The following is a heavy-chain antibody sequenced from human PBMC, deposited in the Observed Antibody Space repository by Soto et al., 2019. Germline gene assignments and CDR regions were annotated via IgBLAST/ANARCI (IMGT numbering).Heavy chain of an antibody. D-gene: IGHD3-3*01. J-gene: IGHJ6*02. CDR3: ARHNYSCSGYYHYYYGMDV. CDR2: INHSGST. V-gene: IGHV4-34*01. CDR1: GGSGGSFSGYY. Sequence: SETLSLTCAVYGGSGGSFSGYYWSWIRQPPGKGLEWIGEINHSGSTNYNPSLKSRVTISVDTSKNQFSLKLSSVTAADTAVYYCARHNYSCSGYYHYYYGMDVWGQGTTVTISS.